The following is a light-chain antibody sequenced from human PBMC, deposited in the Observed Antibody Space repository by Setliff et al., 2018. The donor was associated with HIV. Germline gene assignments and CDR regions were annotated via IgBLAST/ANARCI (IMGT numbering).Light chain of an antibody. CDR2: DVD. CDR1: SSHVGAYKY. V-gene: IGLV2-11*01. CDR3: CSYSGRTSFV. J-gene: IGLJ1*01. Sequence: QSVLTQPRSVSGSPGQSVTISCTGTSSHVGAYKYVSWYQQLPGKAPKLIIYDVDKRPSGVPYRVSGSKTDNTASLTISGLQGEDEADYYCCSYSGRTSFVFGTGTKVTVL.